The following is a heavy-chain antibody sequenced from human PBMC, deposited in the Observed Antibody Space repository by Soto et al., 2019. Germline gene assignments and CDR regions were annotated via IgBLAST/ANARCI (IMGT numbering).Heavy chain of an antibody. CDR3: ANDIVVVPAAMSSFDY. Sequence: ASVKVSCKASGYTFTSYYMHWVRQAPGQGLEWMGIINPSGGSTSYAQKFQGRVTMTRDTSTSTVYMELSSLRAEDTAVYYCANDIVVVPAAMSSFDYWGQGTLVTVSS. CDR1: GYTFTSYY. D-gene: IGHD2-2*01. V-gene: IGHV1-46*01. J-gene: IGHJ4*02. CDR2: INPSGGST.